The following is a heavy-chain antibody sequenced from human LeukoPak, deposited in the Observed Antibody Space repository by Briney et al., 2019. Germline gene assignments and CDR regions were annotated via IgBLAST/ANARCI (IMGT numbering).Heavy chain of an antibody. CDR1: GFTFSRSW. CDR2: IKQDGNEK. CDR3: ARDHNYAFDN. V-gene: IGHV3-7*01. J-gene: IGHJ4*02. D-gene: IGHD1-1*01. Sequence: GGSLRLSCAASGFTFSRSWMSWVRQAPGKGLEWVANIKQDGNEKYYVDSVKGRFTISRDNGKNSLYLQMNSLRVEDTAVYYCARDHNYAFDNWGQGTLVSVSS.